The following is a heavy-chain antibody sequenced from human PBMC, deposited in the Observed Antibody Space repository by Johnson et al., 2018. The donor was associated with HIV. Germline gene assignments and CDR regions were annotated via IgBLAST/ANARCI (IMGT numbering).Heavy chain of an antibody. CDR1: GFTFSSYA. Sequence: HEQLVVSGGGVVQPGRSMRLSCAASGFTFSSYAMHWVRQAPGKGLEWVAVIWYDGSNKYYADSVKGRFTISRDNSKNTLYLQMNSLRAEDTALYYCAKGIPKGYDSSGYQDAFDIWGQGTMVTVSS. D-gene: IGHD3-22*01. CDR3: AKGIPKGYDSSGYQDAFDI. CDR2: IWYDGSNK. V-gene: IGHV3-30*04. J-gene: IGHJ3*02.